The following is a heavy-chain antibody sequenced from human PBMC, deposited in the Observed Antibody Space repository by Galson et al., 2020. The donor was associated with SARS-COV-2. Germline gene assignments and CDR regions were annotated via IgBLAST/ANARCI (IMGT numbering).Heavy chain of an antibody. J-gene: IGHJ2*01. CDR3: ARQGVNMKVLVTVPCWYFDL. CDR1: GYSVSTTNY. V-gene: IGHV4-38-2*02. Sequence: SETLSLTCTVSGYSVSTTNYWGWVRQPPGRGLEWTGSAYPSGTTYYNPSLKSRVTISVDTSKNQFSLRLDSVTAADTALYYCARQGVNMKVLVTVPCWYFDLWGRGTLVTVAS. CDR2: AYPSGTT. D-gene: IGHD3-22*01.